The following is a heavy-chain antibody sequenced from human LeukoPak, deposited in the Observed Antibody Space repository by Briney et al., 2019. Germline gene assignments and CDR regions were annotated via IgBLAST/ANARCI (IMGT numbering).Heavy chain of an antibody. CDR1: GYSFTSYW. Sequence: GESLKISCKGSGYSFTSYWIGWVRQMPGKGLEWMGIIYPGDSGTRYSPSFQGQVTISADKSISTAYLQWSSLRASDTAMYYCARAYDEKVSDYWGQGTLVTVSS. CDR2: IYPGDSGT. V-gene: IGHV5-51*01. CDR3: ARAYDEKVSDY. J-gene: IGHJ4*02. D-gene: IGHD3-3*01.